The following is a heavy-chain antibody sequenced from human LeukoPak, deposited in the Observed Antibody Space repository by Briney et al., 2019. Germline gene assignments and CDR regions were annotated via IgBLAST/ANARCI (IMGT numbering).Heavy chain of an antibody. CDR1: GGPLRGFY. J-gene: IGHJ4*02. V-gene: IGHV4-34*01. D-gene: IGHD2-15*01. CDR2: INQSGNS. CDR3: ARQKPSTFRQYGRGSPLDS. Sequence: PSETLSLTCGVNGGPLRGFYGSGLRESPEKGREGIGDINQSGNSNYNPSLKRRVTILVDTSKNQFSLKLSSVTAADTAVYYCARQKPSTFRQYGRGSPLDSWGQGNLVSVSS.